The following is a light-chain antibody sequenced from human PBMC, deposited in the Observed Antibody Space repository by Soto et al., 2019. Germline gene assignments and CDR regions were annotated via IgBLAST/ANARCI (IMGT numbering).Light chain of an antibody. CDR2: GAS. Sequence: VMTQSPATLSVSPGETATLSCRASQSVSRNLGWYQQKLGQAPRLLIYGASTRATGLPARFSGSGSGTEFTLTITSLQSEDFAVYYCQQYNDWPRTFGQGTKVEIK. CDR3: QQYNDWPRT. V-gene: IGKV3-15*01. J-gene: IGKJ1*01. CDR1: QSVSRN.